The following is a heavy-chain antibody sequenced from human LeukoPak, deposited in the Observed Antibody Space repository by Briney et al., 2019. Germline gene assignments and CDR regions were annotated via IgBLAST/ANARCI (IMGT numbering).Heavy chain of an antibody. V-gene: IGHV3-7*01. J-gene: IGHJ4*02. CDR2: IKQDGSEK. CDR1: GFILSNYW. CDR3: ARGVWAPFDS. Sequence: GESLRLSCAASGFILSNYWMNWVRQAPGKGLEWVANIKQDGSEKNYVDSVKGRFSISRDNAKNSLILQMNSLRDEDTAVYYCARGVWAPFDSWGQGTLVSVSS. D-gene: IGHD7-27*01.